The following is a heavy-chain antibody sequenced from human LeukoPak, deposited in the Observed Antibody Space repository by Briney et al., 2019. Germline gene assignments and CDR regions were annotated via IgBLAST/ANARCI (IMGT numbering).Heavy chain of an antibody. CDR2: ISAYNGNT. Sequence: ASVKVSCKASGYTFTSYGISWVRQAPGQGLEWMGWISAYNGNTNYAQKLQGRVTMTTDTSTSTAYMELRSLRSDDTAVYYCARERNTVVGTKAGPDYWGQGTLVTVSS. CDR1: GYTFTSYG. V-gene: IGHV1-18*01. CDR3: ARERNTVVGTKAGPDY. J-gene: IGHJ4*02. D-gene: IGHD6-19*01.